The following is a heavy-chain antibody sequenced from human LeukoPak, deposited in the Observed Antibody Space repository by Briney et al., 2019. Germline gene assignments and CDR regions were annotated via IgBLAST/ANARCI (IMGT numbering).Heavy chain of an antibody. CDR3: ARDSGYNAFDI. J-gene: IGHJ3*02. D-gene: IGHD5-12*01. CDR1: GFTFSTSW. Sequence: PGGSLRLSCAASGFTFSTSWMTWVRQAPGRGLDWLGNINPDGSRINYVDSVKGRFTFSRDNAKNSLFLQMNSLRAEDTAVFYCARDSGYNAFDIWGQGTMVTVSS. V-gene: IGHV3-7*01. CDR2: INPDGSRI.